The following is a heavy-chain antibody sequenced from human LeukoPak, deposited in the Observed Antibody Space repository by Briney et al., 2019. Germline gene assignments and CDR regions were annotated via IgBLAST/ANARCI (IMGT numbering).Heavy chain of an antibody. CDR1: GFIFSSYG. V-gene: IGHV3-48*04. J-gene: IGHJ4*02. CDR3: ARDSGPYYDDTQLDY. Sequence: GGSLRLSCAASGFIFSSYGMNWVRQAPGKGLEWISYISSGSSTVYYADSVKGRFSISRDNAKNPLHLHMNSLRAEDTAVYYCARDSGPYYDDTQLDYWGQGTLVTVSS. D-gene: IGHD3-22*01. CDR2: ISSGSSTV.